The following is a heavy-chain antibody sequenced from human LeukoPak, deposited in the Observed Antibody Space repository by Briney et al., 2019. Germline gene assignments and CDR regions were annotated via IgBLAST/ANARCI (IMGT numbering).Heavy chain of an antibody. CDR2: IKSDGSST. J-gene: IGHJ4*02. CDR3: ASELRLGY. D-gene: IGHD3-10*01. Sequence: GGSLRLSCAASGFTFTNYWMHWVRQVPGKGLVWVSRIKSDGSSTHYADSVKGRFTISGDNARNTLYLQMNSLRAEDTAVYYCASELRLGYWGQGILVTVSS. CDR1: GFTFTNYW. V-gene: IGHV3-74*01.